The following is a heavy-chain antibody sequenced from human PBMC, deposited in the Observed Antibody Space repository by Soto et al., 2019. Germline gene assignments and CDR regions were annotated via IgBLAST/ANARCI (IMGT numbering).Heavy chain of an antibody. V-gene: IGHV4-59*01. CDR2: IFYSGRSGST. D-gene: IGHD2-21*02. CDR1: GGSSSSYY. Sequence: QVQLQESGPGLVKPSETLSLTCSVSGGSSSSYYWSGIRQPPGKGLEWIGYIFYSGRSGSTNYNPSLKSRVIISVDTSKTQFSLKLTSVTAVDTAVYYCAKTALGWFDPWGQGTLVTVSS. J-gene: IGHJ5*02. CDR3: AKTALGWFDP.